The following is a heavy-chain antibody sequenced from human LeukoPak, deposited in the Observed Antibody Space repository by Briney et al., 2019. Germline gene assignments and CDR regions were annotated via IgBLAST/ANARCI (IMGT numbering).Heavy chain of an antibody. CDR1: GYTFTDYY. D-gene: IGHD5-24*01. CDR3: ARGRNIEMTTMSGGSDY. V-gene: IGHV1-2*02. Sequence: VKVSCKASGYTFTDYYMHWVRQAPGQGLEWMGWLNPNSGDTNYAQKFQGRVSMTRDTSISTAYMDLSDLRSDDTAVYYCARGRNIEMTTMSGGSDYWGQGTLVTVSS. CDR2: LNPNSGDT. J-gene: IGHJ4*02.